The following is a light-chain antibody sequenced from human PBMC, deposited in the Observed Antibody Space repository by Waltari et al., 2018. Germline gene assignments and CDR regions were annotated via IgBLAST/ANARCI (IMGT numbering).Light chain of an antibody. CDR1: SGSISTTSY. CDR2: KAN. CDR3: ALYMGSGIWV. V-gene: IGLV8-61*01. Sequence: QTVVTQEPSLSVSPGGTVTLTCALSSGSISTTSYATWYQQSPGQAPRTLVYKANSRSSGVPDRFSSSILGNKAALTITGAQADDESDYYCALYMGSGIWVFGGGTKLTVL. J-gene: IGLJ3*02.